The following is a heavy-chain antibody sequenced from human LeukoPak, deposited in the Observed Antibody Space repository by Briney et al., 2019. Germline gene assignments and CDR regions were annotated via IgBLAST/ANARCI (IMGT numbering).Heavy chain of an antibody. Sequence: GGSLTLFCSASGFTFNKYWMRWIRQLPGQGLEWVANVNQDGTQKYYEDSVKGRFTNSRDNARNLLYLQMNSLRAEDTAVYYCVRDVSSGWAFDYWGHGTLVTVSS. J-gene: IGHJ4*01. CDR1: GFTFNKYW. CDR2: VNQDGTQK. CDR3: VRDVSSGWAFDY. D-gene: IGHD6-19*01. V-gene: IGHV3-7*01.